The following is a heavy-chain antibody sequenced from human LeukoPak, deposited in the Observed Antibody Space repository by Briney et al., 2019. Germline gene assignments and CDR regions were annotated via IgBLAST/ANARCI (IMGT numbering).Heavy chain of an antibody. D-gene: IGHD3-10*01. CDR1: GYPFTSYW. V-gene: IGHV5-51*01. CDR2: IYPGDSDI. Sequence: GESLEISCQGSGYPFTSYWIGWVRQLPGKGLEWMGIIYPGDSDIGYSPSFQGQVTISADKSISTAYLQWSSLKASDTATYYCGRLVVRGDDADYWGQGTLVTVSS. J-gene: IGHJ4*02. CDR3: GRLVVRGDDADY.